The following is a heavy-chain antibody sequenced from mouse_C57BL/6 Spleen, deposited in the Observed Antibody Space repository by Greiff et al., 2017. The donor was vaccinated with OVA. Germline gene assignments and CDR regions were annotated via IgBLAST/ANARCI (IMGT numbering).Heavy chain of an antibody. D-gene: IGHD1-1*01. V-gene: IGHV5-17*01. CDR3: ARRNYYGSSYRDYYAMDY. CDR1: GFTFSDYG. J-gene: IGHJ4*01. CDR2: ISSGSSTI. Sequence: DVQLQESGGGLVKPGGSLKLSCAASGFTFSDYGMHWVRQAPEKGLEWVAYISSGSSTIYYADTVKGRFTISSDNAKNTLFLQMTSLRSEDTAMYYCARRNYYGSSYRDYYAMDYWGQGTSVTVSS.